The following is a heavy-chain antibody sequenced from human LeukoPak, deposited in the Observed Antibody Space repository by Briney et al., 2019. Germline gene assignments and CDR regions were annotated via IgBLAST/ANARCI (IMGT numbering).Heavy chain of an antibody. J-gene: IGHJ3*02. CDR2: INPSGGST. V-gene: IGHV1-46*01. CDR3: ASVGARFRGPGTFDI. CDR1: GYTFTSYY. D-gene: IGHD1-26*01. Sequence: ASVKVSCKASGYTFTSYYMHWVRQAPGQGLEWMGIINPSGGSTSYAQKFQGRVTMTRDTSTSTVYMELSSLRSGDTAVYYCASVGARFRGPGTFDIWGQGTMVTVSS.